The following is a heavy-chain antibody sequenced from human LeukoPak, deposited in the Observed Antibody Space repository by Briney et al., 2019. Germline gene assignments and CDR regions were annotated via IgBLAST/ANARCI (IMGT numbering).Heavy chain of an antibody. V-gene: IGHV1-8*01. J-gene: IGHJ6*02. D-gene: IGHD1-26*01. CDR3: ARGLEGATTGGYNYYYGMDV. CDR2: MNPNSGNT. CDR1: GYTFTSYD. Sequence: ASVKVSCKASGYTFTSYDINWVRQATGQGLEWMGWMNPNSGNTGYAQKFRGRVTMTRNTSISTAYMELSSLRSEDTAVYYCARGLEGATTGGYNYYYGMDVWGQGTTVTVSS.